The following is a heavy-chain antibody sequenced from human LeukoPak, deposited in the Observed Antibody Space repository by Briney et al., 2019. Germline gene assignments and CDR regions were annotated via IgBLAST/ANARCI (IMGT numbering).Heavy chain of an antibody. CDR1: GYTFTNFY. D-gene: IGHD3-10*01. CDR2: VVPDSGAT. Sequence: GASVKVSCKASGYTFTNFYIHWVRQAPGQGLEWMGWVVPDSGATNYAQTFQGRVTMTRDTSITTAYMELTRLTSDDTAVYYCMRRAGGARATQTPWGQGTLVTVSS. V-gene: IGHV1-2*02. J-gene: IGHJ5*02. CDR3: MRRAGGARATQTP.